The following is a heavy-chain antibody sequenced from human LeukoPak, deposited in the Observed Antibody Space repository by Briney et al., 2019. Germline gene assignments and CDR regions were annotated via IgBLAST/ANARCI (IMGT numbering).Heavy chain of an antibody. CDR2: IYYSGST. CDR3: ARDGGRTSSDAVEI. CDR1: GGSISSYH. V-gene: IGHV4-59*12. D-gene: IGHD2-2*01. Sequence: SETLSLTCTVSGGSISSYHWSWIRQPPGKGLEWIGYIYYSGSTNYNPSLKSRVTISVDTSKNQFSLKLSSVTAADTAVYYCARDGGRTSSDAVEIWGQGTMVIVSS. J-gene: IGHJ3*02.